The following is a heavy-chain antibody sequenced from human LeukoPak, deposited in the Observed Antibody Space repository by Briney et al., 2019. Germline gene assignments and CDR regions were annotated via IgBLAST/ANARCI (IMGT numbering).Heavy chain of an antibody. D-gene: IGHD1-14*01. CDR2: ISSSGSGGST. CDR3: ATTQPELSYYFDY. J-gene: IGHJ4*02. V-gene: IGHV3-23*01. Sequence: GGSLRLSCAASGVTLSTYAMSWARQAPGKGLEWVSGISSSGSGGSTYYADSVKGRFTISRDNSKNTLYLQMNSLRAEDTAVYYCATTQPELSYYFDYWGQGTLVTVSS. CDR1: GVTLSTYA.